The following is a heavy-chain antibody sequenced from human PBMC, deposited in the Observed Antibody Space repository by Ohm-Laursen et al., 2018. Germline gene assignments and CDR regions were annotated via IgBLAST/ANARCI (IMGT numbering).Heavy chain of an antibody. D-gene: IGHD3-22*01. CDR1: GYTFTSYY. J-gene: IGHJ4*02. V-gene: IGHV1-46*01. CDR2: INPSGGSP. CDR3: AIHDYYDSSGYYVSGDY. Sequence: GASVKVSCKVSGYTFTSYYMHWVRQAPGQGLEWMGIINPSGGSPTYAQKFQGRLTMTRDTSTSTVYMELSSLRSEDSAVYYCAIHDYYDSSGYYVSGDYWGQGTLVTVSS.